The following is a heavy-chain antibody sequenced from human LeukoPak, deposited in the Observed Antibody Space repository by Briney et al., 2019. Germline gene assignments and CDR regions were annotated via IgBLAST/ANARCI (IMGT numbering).Heavy chain of an antibody. J-gene: IGHJ4*02. Sequence: GGSLRLSCAASGFTFSNAWMSWVRQAPGKGLEWVGRIKSKTDGGTTDYAAPVKGRFTISRDDSKNTLYLQMNSLKTEDTAVYYCTTGSFYDSSGYAFWGQGTLVTVSS. V-gene: IGHV3-15*01. D-gene: IGHD3-22*01. CDR2: IKSKTDGGTT. CDR1: GFTFSNAW. CDR3: TTGSFYDSSGYAF.